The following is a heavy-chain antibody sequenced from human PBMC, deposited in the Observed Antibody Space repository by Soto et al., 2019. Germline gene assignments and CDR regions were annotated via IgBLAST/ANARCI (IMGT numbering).Heavy chain of an antibody. Sequence: SVKVSCKASGGTFSSYAISWVRQAPGQGLEWMGGIIPIFGTANYAQKFQGRVTITADESTSTAYMELSSLRSEDTAVYYCARDRTPSGSYALDAFDIWGQGTMVTVSS. CDR1: GGTFSSYA. J-gene: IGHJ3*02. CDR2: IIPIFGTA. D-gene: IGHD1-26*01. CDR3: ARDRTPSGSYALDAFDI. V-gene: IGHV1-69*13.